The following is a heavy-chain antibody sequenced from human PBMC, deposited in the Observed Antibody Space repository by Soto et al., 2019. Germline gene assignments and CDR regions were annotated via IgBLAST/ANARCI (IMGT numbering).Heavy chain of an antibody. CDR2: IYHSGSI. Sequence: SETLSLTCTVSNASISSRKWWTWVRQTPGKGLEWIGEIYHSGSINHNPSLKSRVTMSVDKSINQFSLKMTSVTAADTAVYYCASKFGELLAHAFDIWGQGTVVTV. CDR3: ASKFGELLAHAFDI. V-gene: IGHV4-4*02. D-gene: IGHD3-10*01. J-gene: IGHJ3*02. CDR1: NASISSRKW.